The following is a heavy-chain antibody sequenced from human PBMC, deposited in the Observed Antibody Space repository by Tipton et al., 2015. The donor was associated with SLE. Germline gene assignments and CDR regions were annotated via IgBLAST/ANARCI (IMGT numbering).Heavy chain of an antibody. J-gene: IGHJ4*02. Sequence: TLSLTCAVYGGSFSGYYWSWIRQPPGKGLEWIGEINHSGSTNYNPSLKSRVTISLDTSKNQFSLRLSSVTAADTAVYYCARRCQYQLLRWGQGTLVTVSS. D-gene: IGHD2-2*01. CDR3: ARRCQYQLLR. CDR1: GGSFSGYY. V-gene: IGHV4-34*01. CDR2: INHSGST.